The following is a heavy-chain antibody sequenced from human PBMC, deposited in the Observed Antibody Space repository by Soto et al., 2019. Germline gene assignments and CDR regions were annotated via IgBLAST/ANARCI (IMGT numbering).Heavy chain of an antibody. CDR3: ATRTVEVNYYGVFDY. D-gene: IGHD3-22*01. CDR1: GFTFTTCG. V-gene: IGHV3-7*03. Sequence: GGSLRLSCEASGFTFTTCGMTWVRQAPGKGLEWVANIKKVGSEKFYVDSVKGRFTISRDNAKNSLFLQMNSLRAEDTAVYYCATRTVEVNYYGVFDYWGQGALVTVSS. J-gene: IGHJ4*02. CDR2: IKKVGSEK.